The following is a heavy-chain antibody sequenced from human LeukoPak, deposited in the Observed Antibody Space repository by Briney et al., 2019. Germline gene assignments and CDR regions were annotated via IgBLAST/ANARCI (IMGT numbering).Heavy chain of an antibody. CDR2: IYYSGST. CDR1: GGSMRSYY. J-gene: IGHJ4*02. D-gene: IGHD5-18*01. CDR3: ARHSSRGYSYDFDY. Sequence: SETLSLTCIVSGGSMRSYYWSWIRQPPGEGLEWIGYIYYSGSTNYNPSLKSRVTISLDTSKNQFSLKLSSVTAADTAVYYCARHSSRGYSYDFDYWGQGTLVTVSS. V-gene: IGHV4-59*08.